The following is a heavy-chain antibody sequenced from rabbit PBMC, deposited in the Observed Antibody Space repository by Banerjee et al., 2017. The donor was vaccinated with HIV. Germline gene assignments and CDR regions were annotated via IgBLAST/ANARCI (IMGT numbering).Heavy chain of an antibody. CDR3: ARGGWGELFLRL. D-gene: IGHD4-1*01. J-gene: IGHJ3*01. CDR2: IYAGSSGST. V-gene: IGHV1S40*01. Sequence: QSLEESGGDLVKPGASLTLTCTASGFTLSSSYWICWVRQAPGKGLEWIACIYAGSSGSTYYASWAKGRFTISKTSSTTVTLHMTSLTATDTATYFCARGGWGELFLRLWGQGTLVTVS. CDR1: GFTLSSSYW.